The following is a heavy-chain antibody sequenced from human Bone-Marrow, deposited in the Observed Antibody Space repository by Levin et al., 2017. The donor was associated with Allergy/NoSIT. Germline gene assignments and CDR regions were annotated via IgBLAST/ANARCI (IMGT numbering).Heavy chain of an antibody. CDR2: ISRDSSTM. CDR3: VAGFDY. J-gene: IGHJ4*02. CDR1: GFTVNTYS. Sequence: AGGSLRLSCVASGFTVNTYSMNWVRQAPGKGLEWLSYISRDSSTMYYADSVKGRFTISRDNGENSLYLQMNSLKAEDTALYYCVAGFDYWGQGTLFTVSS. V-gene: IGHV3-48*01.